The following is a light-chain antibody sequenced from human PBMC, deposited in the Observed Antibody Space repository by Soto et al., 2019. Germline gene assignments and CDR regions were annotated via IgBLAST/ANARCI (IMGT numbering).Light chain of an antibody. J-gene: IGKJ1*01. CDR2: WAS. V-gene: IGKV4-1*01. CDR1: QCVLYIPNNNNY. Sequence: DIVMIQSPDSLDVSLGDRVTINCKSSQCVLYIPNNNNYIAWYQQKPGQPPKLLIYWASTRESGVPDRFSGSGSGTDFTLTISSLQAEDVAVYYCQQYYSTRTFGQGTKV. CDR3: QQYYSTRT.